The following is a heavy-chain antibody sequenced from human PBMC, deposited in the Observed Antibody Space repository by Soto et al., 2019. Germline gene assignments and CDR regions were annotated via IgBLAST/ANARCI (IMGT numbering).Heavy chain of an antibody. CDR3: AREFRHSHFDY. CDR2: IYYSGST. J-gene: IGHJ4*02. V-gene: IGHV4-30-4*01. CDR1: GGSISSGDYY. Sequence: QVQLQESGPGLVKPSQTLSLTCTVSGGSISSGDYYWSWIRQPPGKGLEWIGYIYYSGSTYYNPSLKSRVTLSEDTSKNQCSLQLSSVTAAATAVYYWAREFRHSHFDYCGQGTLVTVSS. D-gene: IGHD2-15*01.